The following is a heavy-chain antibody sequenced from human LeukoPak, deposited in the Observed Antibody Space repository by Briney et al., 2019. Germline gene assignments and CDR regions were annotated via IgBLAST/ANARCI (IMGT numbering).Heavy chain of an antibody. CDR2: INALGTAT. CDR3: ARVMWLSGYFDY. D-gene: IGHD3-22*01. CDR1: GLTFSSYG. J-gene: IGHJ4*02. V-gene: IGHV3-48*01. Sequence: GGSLRLSCAASGLTFSSYGMSWVRQAPGRGLVWVSGINALGTATYYADSVKGRFTISRDNAKNSLYLQMNSLRAEDTAVYYCARVMWLSGYFDYWGQGTLVTVSS.